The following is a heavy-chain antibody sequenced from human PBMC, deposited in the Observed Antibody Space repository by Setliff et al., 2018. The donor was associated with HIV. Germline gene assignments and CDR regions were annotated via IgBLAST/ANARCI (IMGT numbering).Heavy chain of an antibody. CDR2: IYPGDSDT. Sequence: PGESLKISCKGSGYSFSSYWIGWVRQMPGKGLEWMGIIYPGDSDTRYSPSFQGQVTISADKSISTAYLQCSSLKASDTAMYYCARLGGICSGGGCTALAYTMDVWGQGTTVTVSS. CDR1: GYSFSSYW. V-gene: IGHV5-51*01. D-gene: IGHD2-15*01. CDR3: ARLGGICSGGGCTALAYTMDV. J-gene: IGHJ6*02.